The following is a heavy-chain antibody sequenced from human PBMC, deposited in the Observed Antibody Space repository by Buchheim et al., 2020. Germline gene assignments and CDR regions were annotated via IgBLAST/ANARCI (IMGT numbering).Heavy chain of an antibody. CDR1: GGSISSSSYY. CDR3: AREWDEYGDPHLDY. CDR2: IHYSGST. V-gene: IGHV4-39*07. Sequence: QLQLQESGPGLVKPSETLSLTCTVSGGSISSSSYYWGWIRQPPGKGLEWIGCIHYSGSTYYNPSLKSRVTISVDTSKNQLSLKLSSVTAADTAVYYCAREWDEYGDPHLDYWGQGTL. D-gene: IGHD4-17*01. J-gene: IGHJ4*02.